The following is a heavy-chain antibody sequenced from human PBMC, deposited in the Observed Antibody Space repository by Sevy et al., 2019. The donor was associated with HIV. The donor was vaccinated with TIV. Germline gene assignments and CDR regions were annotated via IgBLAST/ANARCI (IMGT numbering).Heavy chain of an antibody. V-gene: IGHV3-49*04. D-gene: IGHD3-3*02. CDR3: TRGASVNILSPWDY. CDR2: IRRKAYGGTT. CDR1: GFMYGDYA. Sequence: GGSLRLSCTGSGFMYGDYAISWVRQAPGKGLEWLGFIRRKAYGGTTQYAAHVKGRFTISRDDSKSIAYLQMNSLKTEDTAVYYCTRGASVNILSPWDYWGQGTLVTVSS. J-gene: IGHJ4*02.